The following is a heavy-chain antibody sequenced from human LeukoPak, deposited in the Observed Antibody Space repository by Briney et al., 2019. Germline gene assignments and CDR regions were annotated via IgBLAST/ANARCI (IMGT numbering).Heavy chain of an antibody. Sequence: GGSLRLSCAASGFTFSSYWMSWVRQAPGKGLERVANIREDGNEKYYADSVKGQFTISRDNAKNSLLLQMGSLRAEDTAVYYCARDLAGHYYGSGSSFDYWGQGTLVTVSS. CDR1: GFTFSSYW. D-gene: IGHD3-10*01. CDR3: ARDLAGHYYGSGSSFDY. J-gene: IGHJ4*02. V-gene: IGHV3-7*01. CDR2: IREDGNEK.